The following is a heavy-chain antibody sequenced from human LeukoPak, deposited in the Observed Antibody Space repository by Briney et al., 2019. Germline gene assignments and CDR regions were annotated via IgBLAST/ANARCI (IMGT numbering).Heavy chain of an antibody. J-gene: IGHJ4*02. Sequence: GGSLRLSCVTSGFSFSDHYMDWVRQAPGKGLERVGRIRNKANSYTTVYAASVKGRFTVSRDDLKNSLYLQMNSLGTEDTAMYYCAKPQGGDPRAFDYWGQGILVTVSS. CDR2: IRNKANSYTT. CDR3: AKPQGGDPRAFDY. CDR1: GFSFSDHY. V-gene: IGHV3-72*01. D-gene: IGHD1-14*01.